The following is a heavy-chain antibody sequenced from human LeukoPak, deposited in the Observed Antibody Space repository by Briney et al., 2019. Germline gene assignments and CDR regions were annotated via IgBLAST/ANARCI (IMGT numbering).Heavy chain of an antibody. D-gene: IGHD3-10*02. J-gene: IGHJ6*04. CDR3: AEIGITMIGGV. CDR2: ISSSCSTI. V-gene: IGHV3-48*03. CDR1: GFTFSSYE. Sequence: GGSLRLSCAASGFTFSSYEMNWVRQSPGKGLEWVSYISSSCSTIFYADSVEGRFNIYRDNDKNSLYLQMNSLRAEDTDVYYCAEIGITMIGGVWGKGTRVTISS.